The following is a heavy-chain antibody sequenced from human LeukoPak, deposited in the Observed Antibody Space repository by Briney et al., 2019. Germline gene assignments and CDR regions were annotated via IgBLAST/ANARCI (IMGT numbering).Heavy chain of an antibody. CDR3: ARDPYLGYCSGGSRYNY. CDR2: ISSSSSYI. CDR1: GFTFSSYS. V-gene: IGHV3-21*01. D-gene: IGHD2-15*01. J-gene: IGHJ4*02. Sequence: PGGSLRLSCAASGFTFSSYSMNWVRQAPGKGLEWVSSISSSSSYIYYADSVKGRFTISRDNAKNSLYLQMNSLRAEDTAVYYCARDPYLGYCSGGSRYNYWGQGTLVTVSS.